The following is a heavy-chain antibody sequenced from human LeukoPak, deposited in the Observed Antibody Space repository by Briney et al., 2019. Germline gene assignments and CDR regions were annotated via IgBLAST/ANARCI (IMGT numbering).Heavy chain of an antibody. CDR1: GGSISSSSYY. CDR3: ARDRRYDFWSGYYTGGTFDY. D-gene: IGHD3-3*01. V-gene: IGHV4-39*07. CDR2: IYYSGST. J-gene: IGHJ4*02. Sequence: SETLSLTCTVSGGSISSSSYYWGWIRQPPGKGLEWIGSIYYSGSTYYNPSFKSRVTISVDTSKNQFSLKLSSVTAADTAVYYCARDRRYDFWSGYYTGGTFDYWGQGTLVTVSS.